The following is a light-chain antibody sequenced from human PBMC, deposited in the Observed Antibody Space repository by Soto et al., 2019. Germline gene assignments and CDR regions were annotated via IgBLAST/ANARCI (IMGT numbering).Light chain of an antibody. CDR3: CSYAGSYTCG. CDR1: SSDVGGYNY. V-gene: IGLV2-11*01. CDR2: DVS. Sequence: QSVLTQPRSVSGSPGQSVTISCTGTSSDVGGYNYVSWYQQHPGKAPKLMIYDVSKRPSGVPDRFSGPKSGNTPSLTISGLQAEDEADHYGCSYAGSYTCGFGGGTKGTVL. J-gene: IGLJ3*02.